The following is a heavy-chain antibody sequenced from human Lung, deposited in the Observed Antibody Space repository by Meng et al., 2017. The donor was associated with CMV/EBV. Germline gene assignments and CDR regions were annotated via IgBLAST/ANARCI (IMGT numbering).Heavy chain of an antibody. CDR3: LRRSGGSV. V-gene: IGHV4-4*02. CDR2: IPHRGSS. J-gene: IGHJ1*01. Sequence: QGPWRESGPALWKPSAPLSLTCAVSGDSITNHNWWAWVRQPPGKGLEWIGEIPHRGSSAYNPSLKSRVSMSIDKSKNQFSLKLTSVTAADTAVYHCLRRSGGSVWGQGTLVTVSS. D-gene: IGHD3-10*01. CDR1: GDSITNHNW.